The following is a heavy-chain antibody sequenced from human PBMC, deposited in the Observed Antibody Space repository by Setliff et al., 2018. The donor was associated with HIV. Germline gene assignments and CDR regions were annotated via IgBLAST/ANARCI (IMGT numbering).Heavy chain of an antibody. J-gene: IGHJ4*02. D-gene: IGHD1-7*01. CDR3: AREGITGTTLHPY. CDR2: INWNGGST. V-gene: IGHV3-20*04. Sequence: TGGSLRLSCVTSGFNFDDYGMSWVRQAPGKGLEWVSGINWNGGSTGYADSVKGRFTISRDYGKNSLYLQMDSLRAEDTALYYCAREGITGTTLHPYWGQGTLVTVSS. CDR1: GFNFDDYG.